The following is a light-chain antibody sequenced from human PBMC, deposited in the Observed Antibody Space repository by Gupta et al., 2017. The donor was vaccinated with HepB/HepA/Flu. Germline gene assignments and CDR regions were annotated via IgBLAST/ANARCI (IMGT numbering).Light chain of an antibody. CDR3: QQSDSTPRK. CDR1: QSISSY. Sequence: DIQMTQSPSSLSASVGDRVTITCRASQSISSYLNWYQQKPGKAPKLLIYAASRWQSGVPSRFSGSGSGTDFTLTISRLQPEDFATYYCQQSDSTPRKFGHGTNVEIK. CDR2: AAS. V-gene: IGKV1-39*01. J-gene: IGKJ1*01.